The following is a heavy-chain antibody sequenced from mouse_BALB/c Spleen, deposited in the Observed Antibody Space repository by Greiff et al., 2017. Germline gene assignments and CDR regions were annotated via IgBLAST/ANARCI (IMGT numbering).Heavy chain of an antibody. V-gene: IGHV1-7*01. Sequence: QVQLQQSGAELAKPGASVKMSCKASGYTFTSYWMHWVKQRPGQGLEWIGYINPSTGYTEYNQKFKDKATLTADKSSSTAYMQLSSLTSEDSAVYYCARRCYGNYGFAYWGQGTLVTVSA. CDR3: ARRCYGNYGFAY. CDR1: GYTFTSYW. CDR2: INPSTGYT. J-gene: IGHJ3*01. D-gene: IGHD2-1*01.